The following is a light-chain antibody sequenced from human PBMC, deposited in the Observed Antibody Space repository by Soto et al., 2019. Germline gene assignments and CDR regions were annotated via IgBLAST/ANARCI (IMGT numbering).Light chain of an antibody. CDR1: RSDIGASYR. V-gene: IGLV1-40*01. J-gene: IGLJ2*01. CDR3: QSYDNSLSAVV. Sequence: QSVLTQPPSVSGAPGQRVTISCTGSRSDIGASYRVRWYQQVPGAAPKLLIYDNTNRPSGVSARFSASRSGTSASLAITGLQAEDEADYYCQSYDNSLSAVVFGGGTKLTVL. CDR2: DNT.